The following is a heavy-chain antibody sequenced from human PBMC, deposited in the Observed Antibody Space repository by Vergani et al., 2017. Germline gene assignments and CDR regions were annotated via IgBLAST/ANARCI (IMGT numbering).Heavy chain of an antibody. J-gene: IGHJ4*02. CDR2: IGTAGDP. CDR1: GFTFSSYD. D-gene: IGHD5-18*01. V-gene: IGHV3-13*05. CDR3: ARDKKRGYSYGSGFDY. Sequence: EVQLLESGGGLVQPGGSLRLSCAASGFTFSSYDMHWVRQATGKGLEWVSAIGTAGDPYYPGSVKGRFTISRENAKNSLYLQMNSLRAGDTAVYYCARDKKRGYSYGSGFDYWGQGTLVTVSS.